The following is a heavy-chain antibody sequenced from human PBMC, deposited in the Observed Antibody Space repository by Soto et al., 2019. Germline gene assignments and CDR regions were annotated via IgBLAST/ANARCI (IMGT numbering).Heavy chain of an antibody. CDR2: IWYDGSNK. J-gene: IGHJ6*02. D-gene: IGHD2-8*01. Sequence: PGGSLRLSCAASGFTFSSYGMHWVRQAPGKGLEWVAVIWYDGSNKYYADSVKGRFTISRDNSKNTLYLQMNSLIAEDMAVYYCARGILYPHYYYGMDVWGQGTTVTVS. CDR3: ARGILYPHYYYGMDV. CDR1: GFTFSSYG. V-gene: IGHV3-33*01.